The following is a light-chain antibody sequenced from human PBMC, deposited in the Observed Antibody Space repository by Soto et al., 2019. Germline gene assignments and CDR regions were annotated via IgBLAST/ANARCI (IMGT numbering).Light chain of an antibody. Sequence: EIVLTQSPGTLSLSPGERATLSCRASQSVNSNYSAWYQQKPGQAPRLLIHGASSRATGIPDRFSGSGSGTDFTLTISRLEPEDFAVYFCQQYGSSPITFGQGTRLEIK. J-gene: IGKJ5*01. CDR1: QSVNSNY. CDR3: QQYGSSPIT. CDR2: GAS. V-gene: IGKV3-20*01.